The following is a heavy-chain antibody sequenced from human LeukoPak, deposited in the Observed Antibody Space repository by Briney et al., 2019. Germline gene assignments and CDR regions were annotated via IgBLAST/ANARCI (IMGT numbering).Heavy chain of an antibody. D-gene: IGHD4-11*01. CDR1: GFTFSNNG. Sequence: GGSLRLSCVVSGFTFSNNGMSWVRQAPGEGLEWVSGLSGSGSSVYYADSVRGRLTISRDNSRNTLYLQLDSLRADDTAVYFCVKGLNWFDPWGQGTLVTVSS. V-gene: IGHV3-23*01. CDR3: VKGLNWFDP. CDR2: LSGSGSSV. J-gene: IGHJ5*02.